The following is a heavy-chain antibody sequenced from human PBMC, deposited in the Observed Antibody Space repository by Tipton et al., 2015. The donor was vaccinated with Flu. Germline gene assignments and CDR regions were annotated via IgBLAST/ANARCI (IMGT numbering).Heavy chain of an antibody. CDR3: ARGHPLDY. J-gene: IGHJ4*02. Sequence: LRLSCSVPSASINSDRDYWTWDRQPAGRGLEWIGRFHISGNTDYNPSLKSRVTISADTSKNQFSLQLNSVTAADTAVYYCARGHPLDYWGQGTLVTVSS. CDR1: SASINSDRDY. V-gene: IGHV4-61*02. CDR2: FHISGNT.